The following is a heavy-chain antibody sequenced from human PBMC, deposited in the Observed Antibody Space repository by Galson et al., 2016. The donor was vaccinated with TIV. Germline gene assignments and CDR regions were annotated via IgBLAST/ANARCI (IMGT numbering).Heavy chain of an antibody. Sequence: PALVKPPQTLTLTCTFSGFSLRTSGVCVSWIRQPPGKALEWLARIDWDDDNNYSPFLKTRLTISKNTSKNQVVLTMTNTDPVYTATYYCARTLFSEEDGYWIDYWGQGALVTVSS. J-gene: IGHJ4*02. CDR3: ARTLFSEEDGYWIDY. V-gene: IGHV2-70*11. CDR1: GFSLRTSGVC. D-gene: IGHD3-22*01. CDR2: IDWDDDN.